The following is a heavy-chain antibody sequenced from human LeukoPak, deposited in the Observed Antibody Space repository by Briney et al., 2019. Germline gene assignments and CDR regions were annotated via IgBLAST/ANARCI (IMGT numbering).Heavy chain of an antibody. CDR2: INSDGSIT. V-gene: IGHV3-74*01. CDR1: GFTFSSYW. J-gene: IGHJ4*02. CDR3: ARGTAAPGFDF. D-gene: IGHD6-13*01. Sequence: GGSLRLSCAASGFTFSSYWMHWVRQVPGEGLVWVSRINSDGSITNYADSVKGRFTISRDNARNTLYVQMNSLRAEDTAVYYCARGTAAPGFDFWGQGTLVTVSS.